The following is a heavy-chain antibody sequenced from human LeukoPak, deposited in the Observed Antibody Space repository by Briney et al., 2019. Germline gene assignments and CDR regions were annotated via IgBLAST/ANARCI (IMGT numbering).Heavy chain of an antibody. D-gene: IGHD5-18*01. CDR3: ARQEYSYADFDY. V-gene: IGHV4-4*07. CDR1: GGSISSYY. J-gene: IGHJ4*02. CDR2: IYTSGST. Sequence: SQTLSLTCTVSGGSISSYYWSWIRQPAGKGLEWIGRIYTSGSTNYNPSLKSRVTMSVDTSKNQFSLKLSSVTAADTAVYYCARQEYSYADFDYWGQGTLVTVSS.